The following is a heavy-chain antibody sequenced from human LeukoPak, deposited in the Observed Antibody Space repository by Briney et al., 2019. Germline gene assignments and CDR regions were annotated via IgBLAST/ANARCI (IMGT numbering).Heavy chain of an antibody. CDR3: AREADIVGATYFDY. CDR1: GFTFSSYG. J-gene: IGHJ4*02. CDR2: IRYDGSHK. Sequence: GGSLRLSCAASGFTFSSYGMHWVRQAPGKGLEWVAFIRYDGSHKYYTDSVKGRFTISRDNAKNSLYLQMNSLRAEDTALYYCAREADIVGATYFDYWGQGTLVTVSS. V-gene: IGHV3-30*02. D-gene: IGHD1-26*01.